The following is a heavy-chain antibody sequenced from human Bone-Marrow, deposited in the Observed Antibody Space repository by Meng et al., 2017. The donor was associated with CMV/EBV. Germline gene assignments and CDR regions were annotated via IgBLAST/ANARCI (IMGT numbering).Heavy chain of an antibody. CDR3: ARDLGGYWNYERVWFDP. V-gene: IGHV3-48*04. CDR1: GFTFSSYS. D-gene: IGHD1-7*01. CDR2: ISSSSSTI. J-gene: IGHJ5*02. Sequence: GESLKISCAASGFTFSSYSMNWVRQAPGKGLEGVSYISSSSSTIYYADSVKGRFTISRDNAKNSLYLQMNSLGAEDTAVDNCARDLGGYWNYERVWFDPWGQGTLVTVSS.